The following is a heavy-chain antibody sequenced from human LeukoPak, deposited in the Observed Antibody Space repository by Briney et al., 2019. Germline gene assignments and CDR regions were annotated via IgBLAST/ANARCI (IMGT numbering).Heavy chain of an antibody. CDR3: ARDGPYGGAFDI. V-gene: IGHV4-61*01. CDR2: IYYSGNTT. CDR1: GGSVSSGTYY. Sequence: PSETLSLTCTVSGGSVSSGTYYWSWIRQPPEKGLEWIGYIYYSGNTTNYNPSLKSRVTISVDTSKNQFSLKLSSVTAADTAVYYCARDGPYGGAFDIWGQGTMVTVSS. J-gene: IGHJ3*02. D-gene: IGHD4-23*01.